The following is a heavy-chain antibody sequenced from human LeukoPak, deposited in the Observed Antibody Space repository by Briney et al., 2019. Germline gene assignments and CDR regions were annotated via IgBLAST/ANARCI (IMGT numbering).Heavy chain of an antibody. D-gene: IGHD2-21*02. CDR1: GGSISSSSYY. V-gene: IGHV4-39*01. Sequence: SETLSLTCTVSGGSISSSSYYWGWVRQPPGKGLEWIGIIYYSGGTYYNPSLKSRVSISVDTSKKQFSLKLSSVTAADTAVYYCARHVSTSSCGADCYSGGLDVWGQGTTVTVSS. CDR3: ARHVSTSSCGADCYSGGLDV. CDR2: IYYSGGT. J-gene: IGHJ6*02.